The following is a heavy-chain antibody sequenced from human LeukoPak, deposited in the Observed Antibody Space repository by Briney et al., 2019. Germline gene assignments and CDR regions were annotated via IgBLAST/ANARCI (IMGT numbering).Heavy chain of an antibody. CDR1: GFTFSSYA. V-gene: IGHV3-23*01. CDR2: ISGSGDNT. D-gene: IGHD6-19*01. J-gene: IGHJ4*02. Sequence: GGSLRLSCAASGFTFSSYAMSWVRQVPGKGLEWVSVISGSGDNTYYADSVKGRFTISRDNSKNTLYLQMNSLRAEDTAVYYCAKDQQWLAPPFDYWGQGTLVTVSS. CDR3: AKDQQWLAPPFDY.